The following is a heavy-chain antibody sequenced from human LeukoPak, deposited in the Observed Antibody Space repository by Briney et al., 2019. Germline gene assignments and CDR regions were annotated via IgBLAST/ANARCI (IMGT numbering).Heavy chain of an antibody. CDR1: GFSFSGHW. CDR3: ARGPNSNWSGLDF. Sequence: GGSLRLPCTASGFSFSGHWMHWARQLPGKGLVWVSRISPTGSTTIYADSVKGRFTVSRDNAKNTLYLQENNLRAEDTAVYYCARGPNSNWSGLDFWGQGTLLTVSS. J-gene: IGHJ4*02. D-gene: IGHD6-6*01. CDR2: ISPTGSTT. V-gene: IGHV3-74*01.